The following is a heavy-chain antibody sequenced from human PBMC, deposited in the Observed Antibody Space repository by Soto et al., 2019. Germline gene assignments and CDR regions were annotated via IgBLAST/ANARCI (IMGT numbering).Heavy chain of an antibody. CDR1: GFTFSSYG. V-gene: IGHV3-23*01. CDR3: AKVGRAYYDFWSGYSQNWFDP. J-gene: IGHJ5*02. D-gene: IGHD3-3*01. CDR2: ISGSGGST. Sequence: GGSLRLSCAASGFTFSSYGMHWVRQAPGKGLEWVSAISGSGGSTYYADSVKGRFTISRDNSKNTLYLQMNSLRAEDTAVYYCAKVGRAYYDFWSGYSQNWFDPWGQGTLVTVSS.